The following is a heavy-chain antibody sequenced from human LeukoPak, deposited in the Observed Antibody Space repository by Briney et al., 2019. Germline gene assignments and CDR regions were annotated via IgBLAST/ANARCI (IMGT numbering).Heavy chain of an antibody. CDR3: ARYSGSWYWFDP. D-gene: IGHD6-13*01. CDR2: IYYSGST. Sequence: PSETLSLTCSVSGGSISSSSYYWAWIRQPPGKGLEWIGSIYYSGSTYYSASLKSRVTISVDMSKNQFSLKLNSVTAADTAVYYCARYSGSWYWFDPWGQGTLVTVSS. V-gene: IGHV4-39*01. CDR1: GGSISSSSYY. J-gene: IGHJ5*02.